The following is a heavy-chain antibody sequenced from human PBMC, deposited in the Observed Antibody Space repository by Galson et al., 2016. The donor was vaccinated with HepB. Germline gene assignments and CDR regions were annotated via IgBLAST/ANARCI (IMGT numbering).Heavy chain of an antibody. D-gene: IGHD3-9*01. J-gene: IGHJ2*01. Sequence: SETLSLTCAVYGGSFSGYYWSWIRQPPRKGLAWIGEINHSGSWEVNHSGSTNYNPSLKSRVTISLDTSKNQFSLKLSSVTAADTAAYYCARTVLRYFDWLPLFYFDLWGRGTLLAVSS. CDR3: ARTVLRYFDWLPLFYFDL. V-gene: IGHV4-34*01. CDR1: GGSFSGYY. CDR2: INHSGSWEVNHSGST.